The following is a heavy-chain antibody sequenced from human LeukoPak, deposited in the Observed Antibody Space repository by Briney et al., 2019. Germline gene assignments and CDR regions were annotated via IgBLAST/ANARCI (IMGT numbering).Heavy chain of an antibody. Sequence: ASVKVSCKVSGYTLTELSMHWVRQAPGKGIEWMGRFDPEDGETIYAQKFQGRVTMTEDTSTNTAYMELSSLRSEDTAVYYCATQQLVRFVLRFQHWGQGTLVTVSS. D-gene: IGHD6-13*01. V-gene: IGHV1-24*01. CDR2: FDPEDGET. CDR3: ATQQLVRFVLRFQH. J-gene: IGHJ1*01. CDR1: GYTLTELS.